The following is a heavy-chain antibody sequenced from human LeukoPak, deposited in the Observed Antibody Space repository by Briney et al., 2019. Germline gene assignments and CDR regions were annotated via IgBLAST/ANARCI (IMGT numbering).Heavy chain of an antibody. D-gene: IGHD3-22*01. Sequence: GGSLRLSCAASGFTFSSYGMSWVRQAPGKGLEWVSAISGSGSTIYYADSVKGRFTISRDNAKNSLYLQMNSLRAEDTAVYYCARDLYYYDSSGFDYWGQGTLVTVSS. CDR3: ARDLYYYDSSGFDY. CDR1: GFTFSSYG. V-gene: IGHV3-48*04. J-gene: IGHJ4*02. CDR2: ISGSGSTI.